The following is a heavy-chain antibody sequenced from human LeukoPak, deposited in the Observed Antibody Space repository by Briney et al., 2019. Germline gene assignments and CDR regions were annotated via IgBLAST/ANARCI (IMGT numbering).Heavy chain of an antibody. J-gene: IGHJ4*02. D-gene: IGHD6-13*01. CDR1: GGTFSSYA. CDR2: IIPIFGTA. Sequence: GASVKVSCKASGGTFSSYAISWVRQAPGQGLEWMGGIIPIFGTANYAQKFQGRVTMTRDTSISTAYMELSRLRSDDTAVYYCARVDQPPGYSSSWYPFDYWGQGTLVTVSS. CDR3: ARVDQPPGYSSSWYPFDY. V-gene: IGHV1-69*05.